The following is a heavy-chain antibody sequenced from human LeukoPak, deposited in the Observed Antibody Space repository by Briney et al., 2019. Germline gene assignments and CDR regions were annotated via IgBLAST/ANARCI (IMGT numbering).Heavy chain of an antibody. V-gene: IGHV3-33*01. J-gene: IGHJ5*02. CDR1: GFTFSRYG. D-gene: IGHD2-15*01. Sequence: PGRSLRLSCTASGFTFSRYGMHWVRQAPGKGLEWVAVIWYDGSQKYYADSVKGRFTISRDNSKNTLYLQMISLRAEDTAVYYCARDGEIVVVQNWFDPWGQGTLVTVSS. CDR2: IWYDGSQK. CDR3: ARDGEIVVVQNWFDP.